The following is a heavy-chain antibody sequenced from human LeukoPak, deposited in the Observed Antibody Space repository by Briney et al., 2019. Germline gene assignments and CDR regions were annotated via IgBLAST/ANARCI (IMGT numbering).Heavy chain of an antibody. J-gene: IGHJ4*02. V-gene: IGHV3-23*01. CDR3: AKDLRWYGGNSAYFGY. Sequence: PGGSLRLSCAASGFTFSSYAMSWVRQAPGKGLEWVSAISGSGGSTYYADSVKGRFTISRDNSKNTLYLQMNSLRAEDTAVYYCAKDLRWYGGNSAYFGYWGQGTLVTVSS. D-gene: IGHD4-23*01. CDR1: GFTFSSYA. CDR2: ISGSGGST.